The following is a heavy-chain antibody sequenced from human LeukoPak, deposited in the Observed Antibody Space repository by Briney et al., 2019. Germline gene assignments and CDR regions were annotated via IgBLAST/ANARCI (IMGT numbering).Heavy chain of an antibody. CDR1: GFTFNNHA. CDR2: ILYHGGDK. Sequence: PGRSLRLSRAAAGFTFNNHAMRLVRQAPRKGLGLVAVILYHGGDKYYADSVECRFTISRDNSKNTLYLQMTSLGGEDTAVYYCTSNLQELLDYWGQGTLVTVSS. V-gene: IGHV3-30*04. CDR3: TSNLQELLDY. J-gene: IGHJ4*02. D-gene: IGHD6-13*01.